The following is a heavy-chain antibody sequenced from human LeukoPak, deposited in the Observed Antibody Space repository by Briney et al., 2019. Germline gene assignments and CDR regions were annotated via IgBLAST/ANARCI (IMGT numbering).Heavy chain of an antibody. J-gene: IGHJ4*02. CDR1: GFTFNNHV. CDR2: ITDSSTST. D-gene: IGHD6-13*01. CDR3: AKGSSSSRPYYFDY. Sequence: GGSLRLSCAASGFTFNNHVMNWVRQAPGKGLEWVSAITDSSTSTYYADSVKGRFTISRHNPKNTLYLQMNSLRAEDTAVYYCAKGSSSSRPYYFDYWGQGTLVTVSS. V-gene: IGHV3-23*01.